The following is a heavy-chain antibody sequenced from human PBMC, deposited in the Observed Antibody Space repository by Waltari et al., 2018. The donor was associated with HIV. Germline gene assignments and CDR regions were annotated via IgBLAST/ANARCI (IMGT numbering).Heavy chain of an antibody. CDR3: ARGPPRPTYYYGSGSYLPFDY. V-gene: IGHV1-8*01. CDR1: GYTFTSYD. J-gene: IGHJ4*02. Sequence: QVQLVQSGAEVKKPGASVKVSCKASGYTFTSYDINWVRQATGQGLEWMGWMNPNSGNTGYAQKFQGRVTMTRNTSISTAYMELSSLRSEDTAVYYCARGPPRPTYYYGSGSYLPFDYWGQGTLVTVSS. D-gene: IGHD3-10*01. CDR2: MNPNSGNT.